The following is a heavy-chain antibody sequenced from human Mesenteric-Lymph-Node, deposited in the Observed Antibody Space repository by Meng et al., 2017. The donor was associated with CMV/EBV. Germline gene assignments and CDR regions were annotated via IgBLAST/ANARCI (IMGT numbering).Heavy chain of an antibody. CDR3: ARVYGSYQTGWFDP. V-gene: IGHV4-59*01. Sequence: GSLRPSCTVSGDSINNYYWTWIRQPPGKGLEWIGYIYYIGSTDYNPSLRSRVTISLDTSKNQFSLKLTSVTAADTAVYYCARVYGSYQTGWFDPWGQGTLVTVSS. J-gene: IGHJ5*02. D-gene: IGHD1-26*01. CDR2: IYYIGST. CDR1: GDSINNYY.